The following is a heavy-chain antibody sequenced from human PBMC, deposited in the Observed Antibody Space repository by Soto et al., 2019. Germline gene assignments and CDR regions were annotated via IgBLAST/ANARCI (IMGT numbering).Heavy chain of an antibody. J-gene: IGHJ4*02. D-gene: IGHD2-2*01. CDR2: IKSKTTGGTT. Sequence: EVQLVESGGGLVRPGGSLRLSCAGSGFTFSNAWMNWVRQAPGKGLEWVGRIKSKTTGGTTDYAAPVKGRFSISRDDSKNTMYLQMNSLKTEDTAVYYCRAAAYWGQGTLVIVSS. V-gene: IGHV3-15*07. CDR3: RAAAY. CDR1: GFTFSNAW.